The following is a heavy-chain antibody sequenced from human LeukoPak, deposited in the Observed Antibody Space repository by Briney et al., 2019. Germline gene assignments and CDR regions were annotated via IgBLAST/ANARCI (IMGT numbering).Heavy chain of an antibody. Sequence: GGSLRLSCAASGFIFSSYEMNWVRQAPGKGLEWVSYISSSGSTIYYADSVKGRFTISRDNAKNSLYLQMNSLRAEDTAVYYCARDVSSSWYFNYGMDVWGQGTTVTVSS. D-gene: IGHD6-13*01. J-gene: IGHJ6*02. CDR1: GFIFSSYE. CDR3: ARDVSSSWYFNYGMDV. V-gene: IGHV3-48*03. CDR2: ISSSGSTI.